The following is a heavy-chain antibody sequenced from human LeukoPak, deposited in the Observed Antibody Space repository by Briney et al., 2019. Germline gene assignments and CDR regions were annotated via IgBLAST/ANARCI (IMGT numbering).Heavy chain of an antibody. D-gene: IGHD7-27*01. Sequence: GGSLRLSCAASGFTFSSYTMNWVRQAPGKGLECILYITSSSDTIYYADSVEGRFTTSRDNAKNSLYLQMNSLRVEDTAVYFCANWGSSWGFDYWGQGTLVTVSS. J-gene: IGHJ4*02. CDR2: ITSSSDTI. CDR1: GFTFSSYT. V-gene: IGHV3-48*01. CDR3: ANWGSSWGFDY.